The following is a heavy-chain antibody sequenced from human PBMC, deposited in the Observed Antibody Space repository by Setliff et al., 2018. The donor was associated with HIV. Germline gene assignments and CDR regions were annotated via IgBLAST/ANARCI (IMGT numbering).Heavy chain of an antibody. CDR1: GFTFSSYG. V-gene: IGHV3-33*01. CDR3: AREGGVKQWLAQDYYYYYMDV. J-gene: IGHJ6*03. Sequence: GGSLRLSCAASGFTFSSYGMHWVRQAPGKGLEWVAVIWYDGSNKYYADSVKGRFTISRDNSKNTLYLQMNSLRAEDTAVYYCAREGGVKQWLAQDYYYYYMDVWGKGTTVTVSS. CDR2: IWYDGSNK. D-gene: IGHD6-19*01.